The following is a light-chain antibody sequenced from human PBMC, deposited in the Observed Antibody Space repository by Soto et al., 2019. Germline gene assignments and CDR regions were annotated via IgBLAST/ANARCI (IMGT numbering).Light chain of an antibody. Sequence: SPLTQPPSASGSPGQSVTISCTGTSRDVGGYNYVSWYQHHPVKAPKLMIYEVSNRPSGVHDRFSGSKSGNAASLTVSGLQPEDEDDYYCSSYAGSNKSVFGTGTKVTVL. J-gene: IGLJ1*01. CDR3: SSYAGSNKSV. CDR2: EVS. V-gene: IGLV2-8*01. CDR1: SRDVGGYNY.